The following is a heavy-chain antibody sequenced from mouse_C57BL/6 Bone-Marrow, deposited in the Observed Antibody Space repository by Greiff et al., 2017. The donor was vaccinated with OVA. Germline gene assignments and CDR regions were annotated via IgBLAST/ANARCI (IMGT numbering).Heavy chain of an antibody. CDR3: ARMGYSNYGFDY. D-gene: IGHD2-5*01. Sequence: VQLQQPGAELVMPGASVKLSCKASGYTFTSYWMHWVKQRPGQGLEWIGEIDPSDSYTHYNQKFKGKSTLTVDKSSSTAYMQLSSLTSEDSAVYYCARMGYSNYGFDYWGQGTTLTVSS. J-gene: IGHJ2*01. CDR2: IDPSDSYT. V-gene: IGHV1-69*01. CDR1: GYTFTSYW.